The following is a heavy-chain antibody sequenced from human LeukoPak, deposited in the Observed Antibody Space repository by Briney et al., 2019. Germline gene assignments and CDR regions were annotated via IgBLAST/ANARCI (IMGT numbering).Heavy chain of an antibody. CDR3: ATTGNFYDMDV. Sequence: GGSLRLSCAASGFAFISTSIHWVHQAQGKGLEWLSYSSTVTGNIYYADSVKGRFTISRDNAKSSLNLQMSSLRAEDTAVYFCATTGNFYDMDVWGKGTTVTVSS. V-gene: IGHV3-48*04. D-gene: IGHD1-1*01. J-gene: IGHJ6*03. CDR2: SSTVTGNI. CDR1: GFAFISTS.